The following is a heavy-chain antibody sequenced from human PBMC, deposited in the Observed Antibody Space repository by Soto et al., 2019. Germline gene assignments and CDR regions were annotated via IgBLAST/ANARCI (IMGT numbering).Heavy chain of an antibody. CDR2: ISSNSSYI. D-gene: IGHD2-2*03. Sequence: GGSLRLSCAASGFTFSSYSMNWVRQAPGKGLEWVSTISSNSSYIYYADSVKGRFTISRDNAKNSLYLQMNSLRVEDTAVYYCARDGYCSSTSCYGFDYWGQGTLVTVSS. V-gene: IGHV3-21*01. CDR3: ARDGYCSSTSCYGFDY. J-gene: IGHJ4*02. CDR1: GFTFSSYS.